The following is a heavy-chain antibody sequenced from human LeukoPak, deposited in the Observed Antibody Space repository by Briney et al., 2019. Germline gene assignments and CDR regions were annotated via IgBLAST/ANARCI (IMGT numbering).Heavy chain of an antibody. J-gene: IGHJ4*02. CDR3: ARDWDSGYDTYYFDY. V-gene: IGHV3-48*03. CDR1: GFTFSSYV. D-gene: IGHD5-12*01. Sequence: PGGSLRLSCAASGFTFSSYVMNWVRQAPGKGLEWVSYISSSGSTIYYADSVKGRFTISRDNAKNSLYLQMNSLRAEDTAVYYCARDWDSGYDTYYFDYWGQGTLVTVSS. CDR2: ISSSGSTI.